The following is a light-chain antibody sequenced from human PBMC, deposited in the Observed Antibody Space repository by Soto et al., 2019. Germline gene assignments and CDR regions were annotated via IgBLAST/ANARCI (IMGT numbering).Light chain of an antibody. CDR2: GAS. J-gene: IGKJ4*01. V-gene: IGKV3-20*01. Sequence: EIVLTQSPGTLSLSPGERATLSCRASQSISSSYLAWYQQKPGQAPRLLIYGASSRATGIPDRFSGRGSGTDFTLTISRLEPEDFAVYYCQQYGNSPHTFGGGTKVEIK. CDR1: QSISSSY. CDR3: QQYGNSPHT.